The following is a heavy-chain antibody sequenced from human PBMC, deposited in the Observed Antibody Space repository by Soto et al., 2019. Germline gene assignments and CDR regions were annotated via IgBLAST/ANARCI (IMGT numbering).Heavy chain of an antibody. J-gene: IGHJ4*02. CDR2: TYYKSKWYN. CDR3: ARWDHEYDKFDY. Sequence: VPLQQSGPGLVKPSQTLSLTCSISGDSVSSNSVAWNWMRQSPSRGLEWLGRTYYKSKWYNDYAVSVRGRITINPDTSQNHFSLQLNSVTPEDTAVYYCARWDHEYDKFDYWGQGTLITVSS. V-gene: IGHV6-1*01. CDR1: GDSVSSNSVA. D-gene: IGHD3-9*01.